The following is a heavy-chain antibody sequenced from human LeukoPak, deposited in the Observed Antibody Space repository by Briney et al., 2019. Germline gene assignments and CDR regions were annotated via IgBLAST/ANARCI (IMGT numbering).Heavy chain of an antibody. CDR2: IYPGEGT. CDR3: ARERWEWFGELSYAMDV. V-gene: IGHV4-59*02. Sequence: SETLSLTCPVRGGSVNGYYWNWIRQPPGKGLEWIAYIYPGEGTKSNSNPSLKSRVTISVDTSKYHFSLELTSVIAADTAVYFCARERWEWFGELSYAMDVWGKGTTVTVSS. D-gene: IGHD3-10*01. CDR1: GGSVNGYY. J-gene: IGHJ6*04.